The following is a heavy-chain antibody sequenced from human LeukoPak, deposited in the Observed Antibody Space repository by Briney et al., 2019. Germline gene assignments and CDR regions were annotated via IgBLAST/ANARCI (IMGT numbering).Heavy chain of an antibody. CDR1: GFSVSTKY. V-gene: IGHV3-53*01. CDR3: AREADPSLYASSSPDY. J-gene: IGHJ4*01. Sequence: PGGSLRLSCEASGFSVSTKYMNWVRQAPGKGLEWVSIFYSGGTTFYADSVKGRFTVSRDNLKNTLYLQMRSLRAEGTAVYFCAREADPSLYASSSPDYWGQGTPVTVSS. CDR2: FYSGGTT. D-gene: IGHD6-6*01.